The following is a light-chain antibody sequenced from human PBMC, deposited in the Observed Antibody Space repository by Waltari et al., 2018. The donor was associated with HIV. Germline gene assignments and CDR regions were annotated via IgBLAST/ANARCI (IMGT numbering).Light chain of an antibody. V-gene: IGKV1-39*01. J-gene: IGKJ1*01. CDR2: AAS. Sequence: DIQMTQSPSSLSASVGDRVTNTCRSSQSIRSNLNWYQQKPGKAPKLLIYAASSLQSGVPSRFSGSGSGTDFTLTISSLQPEDFVTYHCEQSYNSPRTFGQGTKVEIK. CDR3: EQSYNSPRT. CDR1: QSIRSN.